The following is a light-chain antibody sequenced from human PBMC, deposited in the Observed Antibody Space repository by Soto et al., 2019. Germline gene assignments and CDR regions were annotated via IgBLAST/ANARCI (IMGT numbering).Light chain of an antibody. CDR2: EVN. CDR3: SSYTSSNTHV. Sequence: QSVLAQPASVSGSPGQSITISCTGKSSDVGGYNFVSWSQQHPGKAPKLMIYEVNERPSGVSNRFSGSKSGNTASLTISGLQAEDEADYYCSSYTSSNTHVFGTGTKVTVL. V-gene: IGLV2-14*01. J-gene: IGLJ1*01. CDR1: SSDVGGYNF.